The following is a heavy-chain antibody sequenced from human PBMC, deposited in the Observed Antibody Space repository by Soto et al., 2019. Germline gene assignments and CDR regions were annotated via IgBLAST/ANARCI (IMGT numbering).Heavy chain of an antibody. CDR2: IYHSGST. J-gene: IGHJ4*02. V-gene: IGHV4-4*02. Sequence: QVQLQESGPGLVKPSGTLSLTCAVSGGSISSSNWWSWVRQPPGKGLEWIGEIYHSGSTNYNPSRKSRVTIXVXKXXNQFSLKLSSVTAADTAVYYCARAAMGGSSWPFDYWGQGTLVTVSS. D-gene: IGHD6-13*01. CDR1: GGSISSSNW. CDR3: ARAAMGGSSWPFDY.